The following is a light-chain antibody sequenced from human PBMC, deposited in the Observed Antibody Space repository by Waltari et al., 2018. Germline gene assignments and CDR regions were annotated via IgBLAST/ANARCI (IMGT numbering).Light chain of an antibody. V-gene: IGLV2-8*01. J-gene: IGLJ2*01. CDR2: EIN. CDR3: SSYAGSNRVI. CDR1: SSDVGGYDY. Sequence: QSALTQPPSASGSPGQSVTISCTGTSSDVGGYDYVSWYQQHPGQAPKLMISEINTRPPGVPHRVSGSRSGHTASLTVSGLRPEDEADYYCSSYAGSNRVIFGGGTKLTVL.